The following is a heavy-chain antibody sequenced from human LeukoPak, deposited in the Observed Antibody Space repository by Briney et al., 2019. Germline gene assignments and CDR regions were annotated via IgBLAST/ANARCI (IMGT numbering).Heavy chain of an antibody. CDR2: ISFDGSQK. CDR3: ARDSPAADIVVVPAATLALDY. J-gene: IGHJ4*02. CDR1: GFTFSNYG. V-gene: IGHV3-33*01. Sequence: GGSLRLSCAASGFTFSNYGMHWVRQAPGKGLEWVALISFDGSQKYYADSVKGRFTISRDNSKSTVYLQMNSLRAEDTAVYYCARDSPAADIVVVPAATLALDYWGQGTLVTVSS. D-gene: IGHD2-2*01.